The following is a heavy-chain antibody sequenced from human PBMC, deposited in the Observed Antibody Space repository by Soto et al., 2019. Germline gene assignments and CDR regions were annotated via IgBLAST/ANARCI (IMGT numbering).Heavy chain of an antibody. CDR3: AKDYAVSPPVARSWDSNYLDGLDV. D-gene: IGHD2-2*01. CDR1: GFTFSTYG. CDR2: ISYDGNYI. J-gene: IGHJ6*02. Sequence: GVSLILSCAVSGFTFSTYGMHWVRQAPGKGLEWVAVISYDGNYIYYADSVKGRFTISRDNSKYTLYLQMNSLRGEDTAVYFCAKDYAVSPPVARSWDSNYLDGLDVSARGSPVTVS. V-gene: IGHV3-30*18.